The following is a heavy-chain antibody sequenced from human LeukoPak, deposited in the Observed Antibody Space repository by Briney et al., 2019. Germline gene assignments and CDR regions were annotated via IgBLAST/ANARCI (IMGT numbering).Heavy chain of an antibody. CDR1: GGSISSYY. V-gene: IGHV4-59*12. Sequence: SGTLSLTCTVSGGSISSYYWSWIRQPPGKGLEWIGYIYYSGSTNYNPSLKSRVTISVDTSKNQFSLKLSSVTAADTAVYYCAREQRGYSGFWGQGTLVTVSS. D-gene: IGHD5-12*01. CDR2: IYYSGST. CDR3: AREQRGYSGF. J-gene: IGHJ4*02.